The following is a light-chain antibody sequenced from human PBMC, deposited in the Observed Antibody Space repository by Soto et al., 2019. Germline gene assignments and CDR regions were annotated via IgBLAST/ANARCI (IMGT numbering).Light chain of an antibody. J-gene: IGKJ5*01. CDR1: QGVGSH. V-gene: IGKV1-13*02. CDR3: QHLNAYPIT. CDR2: EVA. Sequence: AIQWTQFPSSLSASVGDRVTITCRASQGVGSHLVWHQQKPGKDPKLLIYEVASLQSGVPSRFSGSGSGTDFTLTISSLQTEDFATYYCQHLNAYPITFGQGTRLEI.